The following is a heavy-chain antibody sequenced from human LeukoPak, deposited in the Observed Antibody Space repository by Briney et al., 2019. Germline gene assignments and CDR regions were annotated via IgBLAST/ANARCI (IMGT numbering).Heavy chain of an antibody. J-gene: IGHJ5*02. Sequence: SETLSLTCAVYGGSFSGYYWSWIRQPPGKGLEWIGEINHSGSTNYNPSLKSRVTISVDTSKNQFSLKLSSVTAADTAVYYCARCPYDSWSGYLGWFDPWGQGTLVTVSS. CDR1: GGSFSGYY. D-gene: IGHD3-3*01. CDR3: ARCPYDSWSGYLGWFDP. CDR2: INHSGST. V-gene: IGHV4-34*01.